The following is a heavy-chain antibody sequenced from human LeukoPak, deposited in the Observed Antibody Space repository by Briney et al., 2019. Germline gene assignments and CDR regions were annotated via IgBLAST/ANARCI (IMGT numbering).Heavy chain of an antibody. D-gene: IGHD3-10*01. CDR1: GFTFSSYA. CDR3: AKARGMVRGAIDY. Sequence: GGSLRLSCAASGFTFSSYAMRWVRQAPGKGREWVSAISGSGGSTYYADSVKGRFTISRDNSKNTLYLQMNGLRAEDTAVYYCAKARGMVRGAIDYWGQGTLVTVSS. J-gene: IGHJ4*02. V-gene: IGHV3-23*01. CDR2: ISGSGGST.